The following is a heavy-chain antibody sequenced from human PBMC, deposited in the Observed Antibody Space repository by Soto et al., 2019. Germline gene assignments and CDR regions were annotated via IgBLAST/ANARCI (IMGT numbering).Heavy chain of an antibody. V-gene: IGHV3-30-3*01. CDR3: ARAQSSTVITSTHFDP. D-gene: IGHD4-17*01. Sequence: GSLRLSCAASGFSFSSHAMTWVRQAPGKGLEWVAIISYDGSTKYYADSVKGRFTISRDNAKNTVYLHLNSLRGEDTAVYFCARAQSSTVITSTHFDPWGQGTLVTVSS. CDR1: GFSFSSHA. J-gene: IGHJ5*02. CDR2: ISYDGSTK.